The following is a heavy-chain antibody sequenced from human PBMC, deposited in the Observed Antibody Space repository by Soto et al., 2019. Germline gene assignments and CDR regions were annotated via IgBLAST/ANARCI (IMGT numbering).Heavy chain of an antibody. CDR1: GGSISSYY. V-gene: IGHV4-59*01. CDR2: IYYSGST. CDR3: ARDGYSYTENYYYGMDV. J-gene: IGHJ6*02. Sequence: SSETLSLTYTVSGGSISSYYWSWIRQPPGKGLEWIGYIYYSGSTNYNPSLKSRVTISVDTSKNQFSLKLSSVTAADTAVYYCARDGYSYTENYYYGMDVWGQGTTVTVSS. D-gene: IGHD5-18*01.